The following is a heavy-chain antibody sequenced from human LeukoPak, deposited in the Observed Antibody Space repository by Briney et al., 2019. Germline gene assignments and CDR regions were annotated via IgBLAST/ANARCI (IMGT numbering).Heavy chain of an antibody. CDR1: GFTFSSYA. D-gene: IGHD1-26*01. J-gene: IGHJ4*02. V-gene: IGHV3-23*01. Sequence: PGGSLRLSCAASGFTFSSYAMSWVRQAPGKGPEWVSAISGSGGSTYYADSVKGRFTISRDNSKNTQYLQVNSLRAEDTAVYYCAKGGKWDVTPFDYWGQGTLVTVSS. CDR3: AKGGKWDVTPFDY. CDR2: ISGSGGST.